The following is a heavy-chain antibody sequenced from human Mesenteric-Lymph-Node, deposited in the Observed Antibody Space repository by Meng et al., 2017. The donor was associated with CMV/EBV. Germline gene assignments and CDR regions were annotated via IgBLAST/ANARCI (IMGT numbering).Heavy chain of an antibody. CDR3: ARDPVGTSYYYYAMDI. Sequence: ASVKVSCKASGYTFTSYGISWVRQAPGQGLEWMGWISAYNGNTNYAQKLQGRVTMTTDTSTSTAYMELRSLRSDDTAVYYCARDPVGTSYYYYAMDIWGQGTTVTVSS. CDR2: ISAYNGNT. J-gene: IGHJ6*02. CDR1: GYTFTSYG. V-gene: IGHV1-18*01. D-gene: IGHD7-27*01.